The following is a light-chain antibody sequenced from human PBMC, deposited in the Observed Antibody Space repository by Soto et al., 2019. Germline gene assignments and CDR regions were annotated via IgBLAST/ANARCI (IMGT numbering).Light chain of an antibody. V-gene: IGKV1-5*01. CDR1: QSISSW. J-gene: IGKJ2*01. CDR2: GAS. CDR3: QQYSSSSPT. Sequence: DIQMTQSPSTLSASEGDRVTITCRASQSISSWLAWYQQKPGKAPKLLIYGASSLESGVPSRFSGSGSVTEFSLTIDSLQPDDFATYYCQQYSSSSPTFGQGTKLEIK.